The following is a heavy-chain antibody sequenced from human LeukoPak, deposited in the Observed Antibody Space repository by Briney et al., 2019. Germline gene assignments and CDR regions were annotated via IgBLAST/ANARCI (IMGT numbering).Heavy chain of an antibody. CDR3: ARGSRGSGGSCYRN. CDR1: GGSFSGYY. J-gene: IGHJ4*02. D-gene: IGHD2-15*01. Sequence: PSETLSLTCAVYGGSFSGYYWSWIRQPPGKGLEWIGEINHSGSTNYHPSLKSRVTISVDTSKNQFSLKLSSVTAADTAVYYCARGSRGSGGSCYRNWGQGTLVTVSS. CDR2: INHSGST. V-gene: IGHV4-34*01.